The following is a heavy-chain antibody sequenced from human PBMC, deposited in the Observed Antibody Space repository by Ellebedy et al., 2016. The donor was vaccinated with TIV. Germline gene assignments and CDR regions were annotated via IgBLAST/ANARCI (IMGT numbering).Heavy chain of an antibody. CDR2: IWYDGSNK. CDR3: ARVGSSSLLSYYGMDV. J-gene: IGHJ6*02. CDR1: GFTFSSYG. D-gene: IGHD6-6*01. Sequence: GGSLRLSCAASGFTFSSYGMHWVRQAPGKGLEWVAVIWYDGSNKYYADSVKGRFTISRDNSKNTLYLQMNSLRAEDTAVYYCARVGSSSLLSYYGMDVWGQGTTVTVSS. V-gene: IGHV3-33*01.